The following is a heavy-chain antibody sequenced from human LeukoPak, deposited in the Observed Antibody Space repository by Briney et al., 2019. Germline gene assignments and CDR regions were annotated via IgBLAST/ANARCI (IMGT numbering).Heavy chain of an antibody. J-gene: IGHJ4*02. CDR1: GGSISSSSYY. D-gene: IGHD2-15*01. CDR2: IYYSGST. CDR3: ARAVVAATIRY. Sequence: PSETLSLTCTVSGGSISSSSYYWGWIRQPPGKGLEWIGSIYYSGSTYYNPSLKSRVTISVDTSKNQFSLKLSSVTAADTAVYYCARAVVAATIRYWGQGTLVTVSS. V-gene: IGHV4-39*07.